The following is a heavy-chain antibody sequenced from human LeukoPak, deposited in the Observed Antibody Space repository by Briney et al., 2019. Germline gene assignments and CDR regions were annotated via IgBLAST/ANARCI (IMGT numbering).Heavy chain of an antibody. CDR2: ILYSGTTT. CDR1: GGSISPYY. J-gene: IGHJ4*02. Sequence: SETLSLTCTVSGGSISPYYWSWIRQTPGKGLEWIGYILYSGTTTNYNPSLKSRVTISVDTSKNQFSLKLSSVTAADTAAYSCARVGDWNDLVYWGQGTLVTVSS. D-gene: IGHD1-1*01. CDR3: ARVGDWNDLVY. V-gene: IGHV4-59*01.